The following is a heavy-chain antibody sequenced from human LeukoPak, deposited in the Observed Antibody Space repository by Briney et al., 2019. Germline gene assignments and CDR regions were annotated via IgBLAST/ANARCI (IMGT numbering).Heavy chain of an antibody. CDR2: INPSGGST. CDR3: ARSTYYYDSSGYSPDY. J-gene: IGHJ4*02. CDR1: GYTFTSYY. D-gene: IGHD3-22*01. Sequence: GASVKVSCKASGYTFTSYYMHWVRQAPGQGLEWMGIINPSGGSTSYAQKFQGRVTTTRDTSTSTVYMELSSLRSEDTAVYYCARSTYYYDSSGYSPDYWGQGTLVTVSS. V-gene: IGHV1-46*01.